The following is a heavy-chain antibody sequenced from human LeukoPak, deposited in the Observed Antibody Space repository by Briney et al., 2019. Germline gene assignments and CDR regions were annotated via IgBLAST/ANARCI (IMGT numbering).Heavy chain of an antibody. CDR2: INPNSGGT. J-gene: IGHJ5*02. V-gene: IGHV1-2*02. CDR3: ARRSYYYGSGSIIWFDP. D-gene: IGHD3-10*01. CDR1: GYTFTGYY. Sequence: ASVTVSCKASGYTFTGYYMHWVRQAPGQGLEWMGWINPNSGGTNYAQKFQGRVTMTRDTSISTAYMELSSLRSEDTAVYYCARRSYYYGSGSIIWFDPWGQGTLVTVSS.